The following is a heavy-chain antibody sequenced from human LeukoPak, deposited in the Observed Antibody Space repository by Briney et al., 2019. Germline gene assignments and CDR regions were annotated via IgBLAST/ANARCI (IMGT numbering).Heavy chain of an antibody. CDR3: GRVIFDHNYYCMDV. CDR1: GFAFSTYE. J-gene: IGHJ6*03. CDR2: ISASSSSI. Sequence: GGSLRLSCAASGFAFSTYEMNWIRQAPGKGLEWVSYISASSSSIDSADSVKGRFTISRDNAKNSLYLQMHSLRAEDTAIYHCGRVIFDHNYYCMDVRGKGTTVTVSS. V-gene: IGHV3-48*03. D-gene: IGHD3/OR15-3a*01.